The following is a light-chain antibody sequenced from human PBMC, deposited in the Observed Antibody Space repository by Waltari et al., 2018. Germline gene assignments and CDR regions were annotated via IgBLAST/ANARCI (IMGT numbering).Light chain of an antibody. CDR3: QHYNGYPLT. Sequence: DIQMTQSPSTLSASVGDRVTITCRASQSISSWLAWYQQKPGKVPKFLIYKASSLESGVPSRFSGSGSGTEFTLTISSLQPDDFATYYCQHYNGYPLTFGGGTKVEIK. CDR2: KAS. CDR1: QSISSW. V-gene: IGKV1-5*03. J-gene: IGKJ4*01.